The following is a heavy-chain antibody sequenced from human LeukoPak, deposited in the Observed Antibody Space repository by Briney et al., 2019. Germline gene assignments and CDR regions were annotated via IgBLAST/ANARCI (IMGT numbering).Heavy chain of an antibody. CDR3: ARDDTGEGIAAAGTRYYYGMDV. CDR2: IKSKTDGGAT. CDR1: GFTFSSHS. J-gene: IGHJ6*02. Sequence: GGSLRLSCAASGFTFSSHSMNWVRQAPGKGLEWVGHIKSKTDGGATDYAAPVKGRFTISRDDSKNTLYLQMNSLRAEDTAVYYCARDDTGEGIAAAGTRYYYGMDVWGQGTTVTVSS. D-gene: IGHD6-13*01. V-gene: IGHV3-15*07.